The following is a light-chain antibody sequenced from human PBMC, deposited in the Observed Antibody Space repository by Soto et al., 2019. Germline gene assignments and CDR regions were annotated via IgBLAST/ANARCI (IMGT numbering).Light chain of an antibody. J-gene: IGKJ1*01. V-gene: IGKV1-17*01. Sequence: DIQMTHSPSSLSASLGDRVTITCRASQGIRDDLGWYQQKAGEAPKRLIYAASSLHSGVPSRFSGSGSGTEFTLTISSLQPEDFATYYCLQYRSFPRTFGQGTKVDIK. CDR3: LQYRSFPRT. CDR2: AAS. CDR1: QGIRDD.